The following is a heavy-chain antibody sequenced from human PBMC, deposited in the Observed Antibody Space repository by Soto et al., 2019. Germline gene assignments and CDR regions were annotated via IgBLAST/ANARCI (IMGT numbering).Heavy chain of an antibody. CDR2: INPNSGGT. CDR3: ARGGLEWPDGHYYGMDV. Sequence: ASVKVSCKASGYTFTGYYMHWVRQAPGQGLEWMGWINPNSGGTNYAQKFQGWVTMTRDTSISTAYMELSRLRSDDTAVYYCARGGLEWPDGHYYGMDVWGQGTTVTVSS. CDR1: GYTFTGYY. D-gene: IGHD3-3*01. V-gene: IGHV1-2*04. J-gene: IGHJ6*02.